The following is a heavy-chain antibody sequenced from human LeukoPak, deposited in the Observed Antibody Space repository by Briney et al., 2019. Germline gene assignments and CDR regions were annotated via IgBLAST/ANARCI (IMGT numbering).Heavy chain of an antibody. Sequence: GGSLRLSCAAPGFSFGNHAMHWVRQAPGKGLEWLAVTSYDGTRQYYADFVRGRFTISRENSKNTLYLHMNSLRVDDTAVYYCAKDWSEGSGSYIDYWGQGALVTVSS. J-gene: IGHJ4*02. CDR1: GFSFGNHA. V-gene: IGHV3-30*04. CDR3: AKDWSEGSGSYIDY. D-gene: IGHD3-10*01. CDR2: TSYDGTRQ.